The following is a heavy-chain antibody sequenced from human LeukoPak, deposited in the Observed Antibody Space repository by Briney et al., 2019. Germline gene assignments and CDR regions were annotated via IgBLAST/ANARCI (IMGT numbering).Heavy chain of an antibody. CDR3: AKGSSFPDY. J-gene: IGHJ4*02. D-gene: IGHD6-13*01. Sequence: PGGSLRLSCAASGFTVGTNSMSWVRQSPGKGLEWVAVISYDGSNKYYADSVKGRFTISRDNSKNTLYLQMNSLRAEDTAVYYCAKGSSFPDYWGQGTLVTVSS. V-gene: IGHV3-30*18. CDR1: GFTVGTNS. CDR2: ISYDGSNK.